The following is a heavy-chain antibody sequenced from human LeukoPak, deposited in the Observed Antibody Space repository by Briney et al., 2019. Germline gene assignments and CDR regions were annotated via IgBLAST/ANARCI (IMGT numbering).Heavy chain of an antibody. J-gene: IGHJ4*02. Sequence: GASVKVSCKASGYTLTTHDFNWVRQAAGQGLEWMGWVSPNSGNTGYAQKFQSRVTMTRNTSISTVYMELSSLISEDTAVYYCARVPRDGTSLDSWGQGTLVTVSS. CDR2: VSPNSGNT. CDR3: ARVPRDGTSLDS. V-gene: IGHV1-8*01. D-gene: IGHD1-26*01. CDR1: GYTLTTHD.